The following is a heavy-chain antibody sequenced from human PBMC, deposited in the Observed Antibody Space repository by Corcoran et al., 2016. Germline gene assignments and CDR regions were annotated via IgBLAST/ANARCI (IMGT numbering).Heavy chain of an antibody. CDR2: IYYSGST. Sequence: QVQLQQWGAGLLKPSETLSLTCTVSGGSISSYYWSWIRQPPGKGLEWIGYIYYSGSTNYNPSLKSRVTISVDTSKIQFSLKLSSVTAADTAVYYCARSITIAAFDIWGQGTMVTVSS. J-gene: IGHJ3*02. D-gene: IGHD2-2*01. CDR1: GGSISSYY. CDR3: ARSITIAAFDI. V-gene: IGHV4-59*01.